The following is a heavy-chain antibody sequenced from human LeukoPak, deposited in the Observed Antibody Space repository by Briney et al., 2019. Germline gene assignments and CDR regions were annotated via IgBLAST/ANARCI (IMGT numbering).Heavy chain of an antibody. D-gene: IGHD1-14*01. V-gene: IGHV1-69*05. J-gene: IGHJ6*03. CDR1: GGTFSSYA. CDR3: ARGPGGPGYYYMDV. CDR2: IIPIFGTA. Sequence: SGKVSCKASGGTFSSYAISWVRQAPGQGLEWMGGIIPIFGTANYAQKFQGRVTITTDEPTSTAYMELSSLRSEDTAVYYCARGPGGPGYYYMDVWGKGTTVTVSS.